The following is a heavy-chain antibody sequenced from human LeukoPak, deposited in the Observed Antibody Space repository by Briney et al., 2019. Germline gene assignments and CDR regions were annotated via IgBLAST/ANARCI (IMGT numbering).Heavy chain of an antibody. CDR2: IIPIFGTA. D-gene: IGHD1-26*01. Sequence: SVKVSCKASGGTFSSYAISWVRQAPGQGLEWMGGIIPIFGTANYAQKFQGRVTITADESTSTAYMELSSLRSEDTAVYYGARDWPPSGYYFDYWGQGTLVTVSS. CDR1: GGTFSSYA. CDR3: ARDWPPSGYYFDY. V-gene: IGHV1-69*13. J-gene: IGHJ4*02.